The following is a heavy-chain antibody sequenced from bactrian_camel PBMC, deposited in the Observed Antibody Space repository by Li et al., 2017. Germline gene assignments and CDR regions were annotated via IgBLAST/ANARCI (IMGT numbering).Heavy chain of an antibody. CDR3: AAGWSYGVGMLLRRHYDY. CDR1: GSADGTNC. Sequence: HVQLVESGGGSVHTGGSLRLSCEVSGSADGTNCIGWLRQYPGKEREGVAAVVTLGGTTYYDDSVRGRFTIPQDNAQKTTYLQMDQLKTEDTAIYYCAAGWSYGVGMLLRRHYDYWGQGTQVTVS. J-gene: IGHJ4*01. CDR2: VVTLGGTT. D-gene: IGHD1*01. V-gene: IGHV3S54*01.